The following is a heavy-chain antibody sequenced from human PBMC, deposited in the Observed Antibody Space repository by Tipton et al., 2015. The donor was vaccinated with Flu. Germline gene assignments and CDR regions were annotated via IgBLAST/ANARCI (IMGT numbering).Heavy chain of an antibody. V-gene: IGHV1-18*01. Sequence: QLVQSGAEVKRPGASVKVSCKASGYTFSSYGFSWVRQAPGQGPEWMGWISAYNGNTYYAQKVQGRVTMTTDTSTSTAYMEVRSLRSDDTAVYYCARGMDYYYGMDVWGQGTTVTVSS. CDR2: ISAYNGNT. J-gene: IGHJ6*02. D-gene: IGHD2-2*03. CDR1: GYTFSSYG. CDR3: ARGMDYYYGMDV.